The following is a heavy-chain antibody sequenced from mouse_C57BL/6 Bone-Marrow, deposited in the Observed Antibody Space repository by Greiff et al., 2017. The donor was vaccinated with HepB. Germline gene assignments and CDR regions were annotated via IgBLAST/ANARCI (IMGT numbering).Heavy chain of an antibody. V-gene: IGHV1-81*01. Sequence: VKLVESGAELARPGASVKLSCKASGYTFTSYGISWVKQRTGQGLEWIGEIYPRSGNTYYNEKFKGKATLTADKSSSTAYMELRSLTSEDSAVYFCARPLRYWYFDVWGTGTTVTVSS. CDR1: GYTFTSYG. D-gene: IGHD1-1*01. CDR2: IYPRSGNT. J-gene: IGHJ1*03. CDR3: ARPLRYWYFDV.